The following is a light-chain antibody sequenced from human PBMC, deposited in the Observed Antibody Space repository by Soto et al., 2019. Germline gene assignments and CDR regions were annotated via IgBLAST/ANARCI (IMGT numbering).Light chain of an antibody. J-gene: IGLJ1*01. Sequence: QAVVTQPASVSGSPGQSITISCTGTSSDVGGYNYVSWYQQHPGKAPKLLIYEVSTRPSGVSNRFSGSKSGNTASLTISGLQAEDEADYYCSSYTSSTLFVFGTGTKLTVL. V-gene: IGLV2-14*01. CDR3: SSYTSSTLFV. CDR2: EVS. CDR1: SSDVGGYNY.